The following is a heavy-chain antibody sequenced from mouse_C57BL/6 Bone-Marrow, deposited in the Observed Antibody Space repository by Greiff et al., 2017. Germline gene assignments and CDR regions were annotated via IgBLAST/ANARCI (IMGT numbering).Heavy chain of an antibody. CDR1: GFNITDYY. Sequence: VQLQQSGAELVKPGASVKLSCTASGFNITDYYMHWVKQRPEQGLEWIGRIDPADGDTKYAPKFQGKATITADTSSNTAYLQLSSLASEDTAVYYCARFSARVWGTGTTVTVSS. V-gene: IGHV14-2*01. D-gene: IGHD6-1*01. CDR3: ARFSARV. CDR2: IDPADGDT. J-gene: IGHJ1*03.